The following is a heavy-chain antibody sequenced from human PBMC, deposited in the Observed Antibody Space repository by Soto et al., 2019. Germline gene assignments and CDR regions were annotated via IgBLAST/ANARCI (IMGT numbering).Heavy chain of an antibody. CDR1: GGSFSGYY. Sequence: QVQLQQWGAGLSKPSETLSLTCAVYGGSFSGYYWSWIRQPPGKGLEWIGEINHSGSTNYNPSLKSRVTISVDTSKNQFSLKLSSVTAADTAVYYCARGHSLRFLGYYYGMDVWGQGTTVTVSS. J-gene: IGHJ6*02. CDR3: ARGHSLRFLGYYYGMDV. CDR2: INHSGST. V-gene: IGHV4-34*01. D-gene: IGHD3-3*01.